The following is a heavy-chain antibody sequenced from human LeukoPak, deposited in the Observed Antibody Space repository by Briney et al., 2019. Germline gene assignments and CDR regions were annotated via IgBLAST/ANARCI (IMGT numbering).Heavy chain of an antibody. CDR3: ARAGGYGYFFDN. V-gene: IGHV4-59*01. D-gene: IGHD5-18*01. Sequence: SETLSLTCTVSGGSISSYYWSWIRQPPGEGLEWIGYIYCSGSTNYNPSLKSRVTISVDTSKNQFSLKLSSVTAADTAVYYCARAGGYGYFFDNWGQGTLVTVSS. J-gene: IGHJ4*02. CDR2: IYCSGST. CDR1: GGSISSYY.